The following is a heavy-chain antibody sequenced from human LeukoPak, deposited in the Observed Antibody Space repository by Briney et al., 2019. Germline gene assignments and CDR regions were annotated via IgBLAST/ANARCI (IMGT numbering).Heavy chain of an antibody. D-gene: IGHD6-19*01. CDR2: IYYSGST. V-gene: IGHV4-59*01. Sequence: SETLSLTCTVSGGSISSYYWSWIRQPPGKGLEWIGYIYYSGSTNYNPSLKSRVTISVDTSKNQFSLKLSSVTAADTAVYYCARSPLYSSGWYGWFDPWGQGTLVTVSS. CDR1: GGSISSYY. J-gene: IGHJ5*02. CDR3: ARSPLYSSGWYGWFDP.